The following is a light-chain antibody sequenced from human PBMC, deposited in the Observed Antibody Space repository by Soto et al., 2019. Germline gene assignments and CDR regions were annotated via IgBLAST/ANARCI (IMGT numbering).Light chain of an antibody. CDR1: SSDVGNNNY. Sequence: QSVLTQPASVSGSPGQSITISCTGTSSDVGNNNYVSWYQHNPGRAPKVMICDVTKRPSGVSNRFSGSKSGNTASLTISGLQAEDEADYYCTSFTGSSYVFGTGTKSPS. CDR2: DVT. J-gene: IGLJ1*01. V-gene: IGLV2-14*03. CDR3: TSFTGSSYV.